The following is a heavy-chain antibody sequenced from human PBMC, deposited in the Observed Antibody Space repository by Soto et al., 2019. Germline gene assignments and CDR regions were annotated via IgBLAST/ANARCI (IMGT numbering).Heavy chain of an antibody. Sequence: GGSLRLCCAASGFTFSSYGMFWVRQAPGRGLEWVAFISYDGSNKCSDSVKGRFTISRDNSKNTLYLQMNSLRAEDTAVYYCAKGSYSGRYSDFDCWGQGTLVTVSS. J-gene: IGHJ4*02. CDR1: GFTFSSYG. CDR2: ISYDGSNK. V-gene: IGHV3-30*18. D-gene: IGHD1-26*01. CDR3: AKGSYSGRYSDFDC.